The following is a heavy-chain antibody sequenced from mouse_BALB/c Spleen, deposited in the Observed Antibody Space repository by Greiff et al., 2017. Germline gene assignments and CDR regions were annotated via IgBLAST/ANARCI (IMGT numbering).Heavy chain of an antibody. J-gene: IGHJ4*01. D-gene: IGHD1-1*01. CDR3: ARWIYGEDYYAMDY. Sequence: VQLKESGPELVKPGASVKISCKASGYTFTDYNMHWVKQSHGKSLEWIGYIYPYNGGTGYNQKFKSKATLTVDNSSSTAYMELRSLTSEDSAVYYCARWIYGEDYYAMDYWGQGTSVTVSS. V-gene: IGHV1S29*02. CDR2: IYPYNGGT. CDR1: GYTFTDYN.